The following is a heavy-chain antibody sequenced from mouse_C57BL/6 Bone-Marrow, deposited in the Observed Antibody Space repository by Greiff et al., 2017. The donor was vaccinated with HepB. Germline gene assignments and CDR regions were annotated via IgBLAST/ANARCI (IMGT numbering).Heavy chain of an antibody. Sequence: VQLQQSGPELVKPGASVKLSCKASGYTFTSYDINWVKQRPGQGLEWIGWIYPRDGSTKYNEKFKGKATLTVDTSSSTAYMELHSLTSEDSAVYFCASTLYYYGSSYDAMDYWGQGTSVTVSS. J-gene: IGHJ4*01. CDR2: IYPRDGST. CDR3: ASTLYYYGSSYDAMDY. CDR1: GYTFTSYD. V-gene: IGHV1-85*01. D-gene: IGHD1-1*01.